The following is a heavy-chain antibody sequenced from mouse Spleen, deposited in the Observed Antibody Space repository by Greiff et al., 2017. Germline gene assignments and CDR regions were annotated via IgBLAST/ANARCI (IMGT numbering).Heavy chain of an antibody. CDR3: ARWGTTVPYYYAMDY. D-gene: IGHD1-1*01. CDR2: ISYSGST. Sequence: DVQLQESGPSLVKPSQTLSLTCSVTGDSITSGYWNWIRKFPGNKLEYMGYISYSGSTYYNPSLKSRISITRDTSKNQYYLQLNSVTTEDTATYYCARWGTTVPYYYAMDYWGQGTSVTVSS. J-gene: IGHJ4*01. V-gene: IGHV3-8*02. CDR1: GDSITSGY.